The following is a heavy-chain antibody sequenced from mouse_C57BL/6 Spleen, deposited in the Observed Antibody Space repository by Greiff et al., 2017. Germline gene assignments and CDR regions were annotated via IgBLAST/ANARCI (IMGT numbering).Heavy chain of an antibody. CDR1: GYTFTSYW. CDR3: ARSGGGDYDPSWFAY. V-gene: IGHV1-69*01. D-gene: IGHD2-4*01. CDR2: IDPSDSYT. Sequence: VQLQQPGAELVMPGASVKLSCKASGYTFTSYWMHWVKQRPGQGLEWIGEIDPSDSYTNYNQKFKGKSTLTVDKSSSTAYMQLSSLTSEDSAVYYCARSGGGDYDPSWFAYWGQGTLVTVSA. J-gene: IGHJ3*01.